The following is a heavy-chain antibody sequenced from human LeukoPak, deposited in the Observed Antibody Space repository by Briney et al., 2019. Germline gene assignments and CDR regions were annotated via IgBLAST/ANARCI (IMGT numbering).Heavy chain of an antibody. CDR2: IKQDGSEK. V-gene: IGHV3-7*01. D-gene: IGHD2-2*01. CDR3: ARDQGVVPAAYCYYYGMDV. Sequence: GGSLRLSCAASGFTFSSYWMSWVRQAPGKGLEWVANIKQDGSEKYYVDSVKGRFTISRDNARNSLYLQMNSLRAEDTAVYYCARDQGVVPAAYCYYYGMDVWGQGTTVTVSS. CDR1: GFTFSSYW. J-gene: IGHJ6*02.